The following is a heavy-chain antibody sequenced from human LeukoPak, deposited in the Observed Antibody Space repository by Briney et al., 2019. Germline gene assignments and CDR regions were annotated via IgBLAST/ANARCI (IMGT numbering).Heavy chain of an antibody. J-gene: IGHJ4*02. D-gene: IGHD3-9*01. V-gene: IGHV3-21*01. CDR2: ISSSSSYI. CDR1: GFTFSSYD. CDR3: ARAPLQYFDWLSYYFDY. Sequence: GGSLRLSCEASGFTFSSYDMNWVRQAPGKGLEWVSSISSSSSYIYYADSVKGRFTISRDNAKNSLYLQMNSLRAEDTAVYYCARAPLQYFDWLSYYFDYWGQGTLVTVSS.